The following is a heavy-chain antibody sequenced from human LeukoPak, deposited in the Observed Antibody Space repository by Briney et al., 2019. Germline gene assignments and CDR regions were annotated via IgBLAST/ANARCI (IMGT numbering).Heavy chain of an antibody. CDR3: ARSFGESYFDY. Sequence: SETLSLTCTVSGGSITSGGYFWSWIRQHPGKGLEWIGYISYSGNTYYNPSLKSRLTISVDTSKNQFSLKLSSVTAADTAVYYCARSFGESYFDYWGQGILVTVSS. CDR1: GGSITSGGYF. D-gene: IGHD3-10*01. V-gene: IGHV4-31*03. CDR2: ISYSGNT. J-gene: IGHJ4*02.